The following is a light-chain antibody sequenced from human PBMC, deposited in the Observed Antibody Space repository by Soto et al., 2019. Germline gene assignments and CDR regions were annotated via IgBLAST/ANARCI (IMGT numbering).Light chain of an antibody. Sequence: EIVMTQSPATLSVSPGERATLSCRASQSVSSNLAWYQQKPCQAPRLLIYDASTRATGIPARFSGSGSGTESTLTISSLQSEDFAVYYCQQYNNWPVTFGPATKVDIK. CDR2: DAS. CDR1: QSVSSN. J-gene: IGKJ3*01. V-gene: IGKV3-15*01. CDR3: QQYNNWPVT.